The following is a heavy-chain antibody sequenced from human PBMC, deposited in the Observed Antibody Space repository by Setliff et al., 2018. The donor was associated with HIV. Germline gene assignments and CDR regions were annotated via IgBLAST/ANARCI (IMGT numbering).Heavy chain of an antibody. V-gene: IGHV4-30-4*08. CDR2: IYYSGST. CDR1: GDSINSGNYY. D-gene: IGHD2-15*01. J-gene: IGHJ5*02. Sequence: SETLSLTCTVSGDSINSGNYYWSWIRQHPGKGLEWIGYIYYSGSTYYNPSPKSRVTISVDTSQNLFSLKLTSVTAADTAVYYCAKGPVSGVDLWGQGTLVTVSS. CDR3: AKGPVSGVDL.